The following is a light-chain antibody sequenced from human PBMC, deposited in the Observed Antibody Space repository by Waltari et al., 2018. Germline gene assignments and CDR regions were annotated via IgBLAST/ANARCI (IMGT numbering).Light chain of an antibody. CDR3: GTWDSSLSATV. V-gene: IGLV1-51*01. CDR1: SSNIGNNY. J-gene: IGLJ2*01. Sequence: QSVLTQPPSVSAAPGQKVTISCSGSSSNIGNNYVSWYQQLPGTAPKLLIYDHNKRPSGIPDRFSGSQSGTSATLGITGLQTGDEADYYCGTWDSSLSATVFGGGTKLTVL. CDR2: DHN.